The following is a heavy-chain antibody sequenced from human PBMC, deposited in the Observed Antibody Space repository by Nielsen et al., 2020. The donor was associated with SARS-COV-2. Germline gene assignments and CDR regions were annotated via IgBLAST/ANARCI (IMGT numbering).Heavy chain of an antibody. CDR2: INWNGGST. CDR3: DLSHDYGDFRFDP. J-gene: IGHJ5*02. Sequence: GGSLRLSCAASGFTFDDYGMSWVRQAPGKGLEWVSGINWNGGSTGYADSVKGRFTISRDNAKNSLYLQMNSLRAEDTALYHCDLSHDYGDFRFDPWGQGTLVTVSS. CDR1: GFTFDDYG. V-gene: IGHV3-20*01. D-gene: IGHD4-17*01.